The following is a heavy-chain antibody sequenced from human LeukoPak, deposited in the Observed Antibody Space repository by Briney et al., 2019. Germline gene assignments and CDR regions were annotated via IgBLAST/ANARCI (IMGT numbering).Heavy chain of an antibody. CDR2: INPNSGGT. D-gene: IGHD3-22*01. Sequence: ASVKVSCKASGYTFTGYYMHWVRQAPGQGLEWMGWINPNSGGTSYAQKFQGRVTMTRDTSISTAYMELSRLRSDDTAVYYCASLFYYDSSGYFSFDYWGQGTLVTVSS. CDR1: GYTFTGYY. CDR3: ASLFYYDSSGYFSFDY. V-gene: IGHV1-2*02. J-gene: IGHJ4*02.